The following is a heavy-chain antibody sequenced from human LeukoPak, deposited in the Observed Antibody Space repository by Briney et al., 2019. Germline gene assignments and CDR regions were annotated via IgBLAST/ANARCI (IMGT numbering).Heavy chain of an antibody. CDR3: VRDLRDRRGYSNYYMDV. D-gene: IGHD3-10*01. CDR1: ERMVRNSY. J-gene: IGHJ6*03. V-gene: IGHV3-53*01. CDR2: IYSGGST. Sequence: GGSLRLSCEGPERMVRNSYMSWVRQSPGRGLEWVSVIYSGGSTDYADSVKGRFTTSRDTSKNALYLQMNDVRAEDTGIYYCVRDLRDRRGYSNYYMDVWGKGTTVTVSS.